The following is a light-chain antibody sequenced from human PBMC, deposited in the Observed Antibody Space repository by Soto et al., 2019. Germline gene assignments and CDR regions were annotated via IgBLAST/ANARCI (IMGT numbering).Light chain of an antibody. J-gene: IGKJ1*01. CDR1: HGIRND. Sequence: DIQMTQSTSSLSASVGDRVTISCRASHGIRNDLAWYQQKPGKAPKRLIYAASSLQSGVPSRFSGSGSGTEFTLTISSLQPEDFATYFCQQHHTYSDTWTFGQGTKVDIK. V-gene: IGKV1-17*01. CDR2: AAS. CDR3: QQHHTYSDTWT.